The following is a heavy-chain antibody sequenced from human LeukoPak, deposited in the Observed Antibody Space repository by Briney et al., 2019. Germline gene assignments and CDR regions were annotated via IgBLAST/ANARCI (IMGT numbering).Heavy chain of an antibody. CDR3: ARVLPYSRNPDSFDP. CDR2: INHSGST. J-gene: IGHJ5*02. V-gene: IGHV4-34*01. Sequence: SEPLTLTCGVYGGFFSGYYWSWTRHPPGKGLEGIGEINHSGSTNYNPSLKSRVTISVDTSKNQFSLKLSSVTAADTAVYYCARVLPYSRNPDSFDPWGQGTLVTVSS. D-gene: IGHD6-13*01. CDR1: GGFFSGYY.